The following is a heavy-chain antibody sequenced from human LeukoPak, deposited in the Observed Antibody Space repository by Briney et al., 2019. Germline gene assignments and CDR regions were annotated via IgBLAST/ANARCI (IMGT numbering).Heavy chain of an antibody. CDR3: ARASGNYDYVWGSF. D-gene: IGHD3-16*01. J-gene: IGHJ4*02. CDR1: GYTFTSYG. Sequence: ASVKVSCKASGYTFTSYGISWVRQAPGQGLEWMGWISAYNGNTNYAQKLQGRVTMTTDTSTGTAYMELRSLRSDDTAVYYCARASGNYDYVWGSFWGQGTLVTVSS. CDR2: ISAYNGNT. V-gene: IGHV1-18*01.